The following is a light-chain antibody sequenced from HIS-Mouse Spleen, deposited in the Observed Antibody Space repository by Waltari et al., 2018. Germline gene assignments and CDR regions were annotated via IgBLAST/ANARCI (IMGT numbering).Light chain of an antibody. CDR3: QSYDSSLSGYV. CDR1: SSNIGARSD. V-gene: IGLV1-40*01. Sequence: QSVLTQPPSVSGAPGQRVTISRTGTSSNIGARSDVHRYQQLPGTAPNLLIYGNSTRPSGVPDRFSGSKSGTSASLAITGLQAEDEADYYCQSYDSSLSGYVFGTGTKVTVL. CDR2: GNS. J-gene: IGLJ1*01.